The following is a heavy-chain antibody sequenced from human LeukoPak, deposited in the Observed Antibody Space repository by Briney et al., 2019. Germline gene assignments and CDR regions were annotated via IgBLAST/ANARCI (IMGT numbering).Heavy chain of an antibody. Sequence: PSETLSLTCAVYGGSFSGYYWSWIRQPPGKGLEWIGEINHSGSTNYNPSLKSRVTISVDTSKNQFSLKLSSVTAADTAVYYCARDWYCSGGSCYSFDYWGQGTLVTVSS. CDR2: INHSGST. D-gene: IGHD2-15*01. CDR1: GGSFSGYY. CDR3: ARDWYCSGGSCYSFDY. V-gene: IGHV4-34*01. J-gene: IGHJ4*02.